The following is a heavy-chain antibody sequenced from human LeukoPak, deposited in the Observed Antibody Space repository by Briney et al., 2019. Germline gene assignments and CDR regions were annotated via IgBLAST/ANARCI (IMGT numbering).Heavy chain of an antibody. D-gene: IGHD2-2*01. J-gene: IGHJ4*02. CDR2: ISSSSSYI. Sequence: GSLRLSCAASGFTFSSYSMNWVRQAPGKGLEWVSSISSSSSYIYYADSVKGRFTISRDNAKNSLYLQMNSLRAEDTAVYYCARDLCSSTSCYPGPFYWGQGTLVTVSS. V-gene: IGHV3-21*01. CDR3: ARDLCSSTSCYPGPFY. CDR1: GFTFSSYS.